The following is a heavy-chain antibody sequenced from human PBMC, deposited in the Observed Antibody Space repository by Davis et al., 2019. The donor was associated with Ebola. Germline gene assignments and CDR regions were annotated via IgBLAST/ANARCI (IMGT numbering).Heavy chain of an antibody. CDR2: IYYSGST. Sequence: PSETLSLTCTVSGGSISSYYWSWIRQPPGKGLEWIGYIYYSGSTNYNPSLKSRVTISVDTSKNQFSLKLSSVTAADTAVYYCARSSRDIAARRTSFDYWGQGTLVTVSS. V-gene: IGHV4-59*01. D-gene: IGHD6-6*01. CDR3: ARSSRDIAARRTSFDY. J-gene: IGHJ4*02. CDR1: GGSISSYY.